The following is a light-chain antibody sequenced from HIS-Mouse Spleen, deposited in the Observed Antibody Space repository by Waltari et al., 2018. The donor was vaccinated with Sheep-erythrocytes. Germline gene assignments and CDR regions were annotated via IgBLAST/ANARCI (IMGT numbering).Light chain of an antibody. V-gene: IGKV4-1*01. CDR3: QQYYSTPPT. Sequence: DIVMTQSPDSLAVSLGERATINCKSSQSVLYSSNNKNYLAWYQQKPGQPPTLRIYWASTRESGCPDRFSGSVSGTDFTLTISSLQAEDVAVYYCQQYYSTPPTFGQGTKVEIK. J-gene: IGKJ1*01. CDR2: WAS. CDR1: QSVLYSSNNKNY.